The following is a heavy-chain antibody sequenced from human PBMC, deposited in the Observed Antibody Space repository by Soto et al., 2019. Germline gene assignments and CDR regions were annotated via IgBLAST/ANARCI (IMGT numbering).Heavy chain of an antibody. CDR1: GFTFSTYA. CDR3: AKARGSRTPAPGSY. CDR2: ISGSGGDT. Sequence: EVQLLESGGGLVQPGESLRLFCAASGFTFSTYAMSWVRQAPGKGLEWVSVISGSGGDTYYADSVKGRFTISRDNSKNTLSLQMNRLRAEDTAVYYCAKARGSRTPAPGSYWGQGTQVTVSS. D-gene: IGHD3-10*01. J-gene: IGHJ1*01. V-gene: IGHV3-23*01.